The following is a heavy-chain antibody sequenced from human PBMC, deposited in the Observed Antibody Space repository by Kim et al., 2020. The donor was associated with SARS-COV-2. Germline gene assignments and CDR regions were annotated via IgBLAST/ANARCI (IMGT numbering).Heavy chain of an antibody. CDR3: ARAYYDILTGYYTANDY. D-gene: IGHD3-9*01. Sequence: ASVKVSCKASGYTFTTYGISWVRQAPGQGLEWMGWISGYNGNTNYAQKLQGRVTMTTDTSTNTAYMELRSLRSDDTAVYYCARAYYDILTGYYTANDYWGQGTLVTVSS. CDR1: GYTFTTYG. V-gene: IGHV1-18*01. J-gene: IGHJ4*02. CDR2: ISGYNGNT.